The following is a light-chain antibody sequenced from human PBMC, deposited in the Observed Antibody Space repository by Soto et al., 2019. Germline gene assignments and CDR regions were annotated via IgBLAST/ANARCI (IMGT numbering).Light chain of an antibody. V-gene: IGLV2-14*03. CDR1: SSDVGGYNY. CDR2: DVS. Sequence: QSALTQPASVSGSPGQSITIFCTGTSSDVGGYNYVSWYQQHPGSAPKLMIYDVSSRPSGVSNRFSGSKSANTASLTISGLQAEDEADYYCSSYTSSFKLAVFGSGTKVTVL. J-gene: IGLJ1*01. CDR3: SSYTSSFKLAV.